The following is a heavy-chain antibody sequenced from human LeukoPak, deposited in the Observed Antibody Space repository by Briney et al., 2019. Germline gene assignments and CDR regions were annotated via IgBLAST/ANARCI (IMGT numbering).Heavy chain of an antibody. CDR1: GFTFSSYG. D-gene: IGHD4-17*01. V-gene: IGHV3-23*01. J-gene: IGHJ4*02. Sequence: GGSLRLSCAASGFTFSSYGMSWVRQAPGKGLEWVSAISGSGGSTYYADSVKGRFTISRDNSKNTLYLQMNSLKTEDTAVYYCTRHPRDYEGLDRWGQGTLVTVSS. CDR3: TRHPRDYEGLDR. CDR2: ISGSGGST.